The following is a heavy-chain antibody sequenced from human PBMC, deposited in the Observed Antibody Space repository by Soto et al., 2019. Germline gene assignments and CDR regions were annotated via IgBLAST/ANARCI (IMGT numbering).Heavy chain of an antibody. D-gene: IGHD3-10*02. CDR3: ARGGCSGSYYNGPLPV. CDR1: GGTFSSYA. Sequence: SVKVSCKASGGTFSSYAISWVRQAPGQGLEWMGGIIPIFGTANYAQKFQGRVTITADESTSTAYMELSSLRSEDTAVYYCARGGCSGSYYNGPLPVWGQGTTVTVSS. J-gene: IGHJ6*02. CDR2: IIPIFGTA. V-gene: IGHV1-69*13.